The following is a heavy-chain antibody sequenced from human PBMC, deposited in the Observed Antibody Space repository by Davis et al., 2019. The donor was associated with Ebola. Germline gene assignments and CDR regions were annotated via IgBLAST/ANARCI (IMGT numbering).Heavy chain of an antibody. CDR2: IYHSGST. CDR1: GGSISSGGYS. CDR3: ARVFGGYYDSSGYPPFYGMDV. Sequence: PSETLSLTCAVSGGSISSGGYSWSWIRQPPGKGLEWIGYIYHSGSTYYNPSLKSRVTISVDRSKNQFSLKLSSVTAADTAVYYCARVFGGYYDSSGYPPFYGMDVWGQGTTVTVSS. V-gene: IGHV4-30-2*01. J-gene: IGHJ6*02. D-gene: IGHD3-22*01.